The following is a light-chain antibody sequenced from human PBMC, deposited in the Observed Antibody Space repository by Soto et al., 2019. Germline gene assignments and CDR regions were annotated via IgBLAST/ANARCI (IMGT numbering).Light chain of an antibody. CDR3: SSFAGSNEVV. J-gene: IGLJ3*02. CDR2: EVS. V-gene: IGLV2-8*01. CDR1: SSDVGAYNC. Sequence: QSALTQPPSASGSPGQSVTISCTGTSSDVGAYNCVSWYQQHPGKAPKVMIFEVSKLPSRVPDRFSGSKSGNTASLTVSGLQAEDEGDYYCSSFAGSNEVVFGGGTKVTVL.